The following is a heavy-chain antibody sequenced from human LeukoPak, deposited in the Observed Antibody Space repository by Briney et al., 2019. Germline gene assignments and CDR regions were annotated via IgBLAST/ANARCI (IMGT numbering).Heavy chain of an antibody. D-gene: IGHD1-26*01. Sequence: SETLSLTCTVSGGSISGYYWSWVRQPAGKGLEWIGRIYTSGSTNYNPSLKSRVTVSLDTSKNQFSLKLNSVTAADTAVYYCARKGVGYYFDYWGQGTLVTVSS. CDR2: IYTSGST. J-gene: IGHJ4*02. CDR3: ARKGVGYYFDY. V-gene: IGHV4-4*07. CDR1: GGSISGYY.